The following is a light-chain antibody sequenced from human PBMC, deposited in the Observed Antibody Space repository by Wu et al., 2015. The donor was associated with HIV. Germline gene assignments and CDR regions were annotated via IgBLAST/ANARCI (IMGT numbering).Light chain of an antibody. CDR3: HHYGSSPRT. CDR1: QSVSSSY. V-gene: IGKV3-20*01. Sequence: ETVLTQSPGTLSLSPGEGATLSCRASQSVSSSYLAWYQQKPGQPPRLLIYGASSRATGIPDRFTGSGSGTDFTLTISRLEPEDFAVYYCHHYGSSPRTFGGGTKVEIK. CDR2: GAS. J-gene: IGKJ4*01.